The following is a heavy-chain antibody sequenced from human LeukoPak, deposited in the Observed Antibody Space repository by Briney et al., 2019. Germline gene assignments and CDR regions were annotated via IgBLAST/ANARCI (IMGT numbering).Heavy chain of an antibody. CDR1: GYTFTSYV. CDR3: ARPPEDYGDSDPFYY. V-gene: IGHV1-18*01. D-gene: IGHD4-17*01. Sequence: GASVKVSCKASGYTFTSYVISWVRQAPGQGLEWMGWISAYNGNTNYAQKLQGRVTMTTDTSTSTAYMELRSLRSDDTAVYYCARPPEDYGDSDPFYYWGQGTLVTVSS. J-gene: IGHJ4*02. CDR2: ISAYNGNT.